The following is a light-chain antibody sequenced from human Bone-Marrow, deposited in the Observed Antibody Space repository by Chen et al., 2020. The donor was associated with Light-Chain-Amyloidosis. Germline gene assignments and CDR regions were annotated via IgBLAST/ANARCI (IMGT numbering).Light chain of an antibody. CDR3: QEYYTTLLT. CDR2: WAS. J-gene: IGKJ4*01. V-gene: IGKV4-1*01. CDR1: QSVLYSSNNKNY. Sequence: DIVMTQSPDTLAVSLGESATISCKSSQSVLYSSNNKNYLAWYQQKPGPPPKLLIYWASTRESGVPDRFSGSGSGTDFTLSISSLQAEDVAVYYCQEYYTTLLTFGGGTRVELK.